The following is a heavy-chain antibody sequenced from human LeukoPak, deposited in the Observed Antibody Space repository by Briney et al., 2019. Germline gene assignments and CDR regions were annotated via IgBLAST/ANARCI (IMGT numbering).Heavy chain of an antibody. CDR1: GFTVCSNY. CDR3: AREKSL. Sequence: GGSLRLSCAASGFTVCSNYMSWVRQAPGKGLEWVSLIYSAGGTYYADSVKGRFTISRDNSKNTVYLQMNSLRAEDTAVYYCAREKSLWGQGTLVTVSS. V-gene: IGHV3-53*01. J-gene: IGHJ4*02. CDR2: IYSAGGT.